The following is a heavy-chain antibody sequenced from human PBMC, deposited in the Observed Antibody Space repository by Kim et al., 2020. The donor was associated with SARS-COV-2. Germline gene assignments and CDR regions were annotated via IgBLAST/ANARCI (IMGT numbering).Heavy chain of an antibody. CDR3: AKVLGGDYYGSGSFDY. J-gene: IGHJ4*02. Sequence: SLKGRFTISRDNSKNTLYLQMNSLRAEDTAVYYCAKVLGGDYYGSGSFDYWGQGTLVTVSS. D-gene: IGHD3-10*01. V-gene: IGHV3-23*02.